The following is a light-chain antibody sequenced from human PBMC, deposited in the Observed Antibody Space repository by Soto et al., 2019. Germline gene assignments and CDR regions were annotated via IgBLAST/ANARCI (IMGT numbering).Light chain of an antibody. CDR3: QQRYNWPRT. CDR2: DAS. Sequence: EIVLTQSPATLSLSPGERATLSCRASQSVSSYLAWYQQKPGQAPRLLIYDASNRATGIPARFSGSGSGTDFTLTISNLEPEDFAIYYCQQRYNWPRTFGAGTKVDIK. CDR1: QSVSSY. V-gene: IGKV3-11*01. J-gene: IGKJ4*01.